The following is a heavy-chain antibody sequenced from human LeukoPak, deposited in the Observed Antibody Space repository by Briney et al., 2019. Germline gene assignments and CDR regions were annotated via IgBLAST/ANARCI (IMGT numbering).Heavy chain of an antibody. D-gene: IGHD3-10*01. CDR1: GGSFSGYY. CDR2: INHSGST. V-gene: IGHV4-34*01. J-gene: IGHJ4*02. Sequence: SETLSLTCAVYGGSFSGYYWSWIRQPPGKGLEWIGEINHSGSTNYNPSLKSRVTISLDTSKNQFSLKLSSVTAADTAVYYCARGFYGSGSGFDYWGQGTLVTVSS. CDR3: ARGFYGSGSGFDY.